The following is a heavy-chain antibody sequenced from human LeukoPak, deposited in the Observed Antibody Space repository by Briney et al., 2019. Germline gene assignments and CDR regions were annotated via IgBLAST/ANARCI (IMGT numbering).Heavy chain of an antibody. CDR2: MDEYGSDI. CDR1: GFDFSGFS. J-gene: IGHJ4*02. D-gene: IGHD5-18*01. Sequence: GGSLRLSCVVSGFDFSGFSMSWVRQAPGKGLEWVAIMDEYGSDIFYVESVKGRFIISRANARNSLYLQMNNLRAEDTAVYYCATFRGSTYGYRALELPPSPVDWGQGALVTVSS. V-gene: IGHV3-7*01. CDR3: ATFRGSTYGYRALELPPSPVD.